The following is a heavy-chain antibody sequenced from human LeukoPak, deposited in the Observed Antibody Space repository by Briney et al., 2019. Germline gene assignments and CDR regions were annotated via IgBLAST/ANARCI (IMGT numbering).Heavy chain of an antibody. J-gene: IGHJ6*02. CDR2: ITDSGGSA. CDR1: GFILSNYA. D-gene: IGHD3-10*01. V-gene: IGHV3-23*01. Sequence: GGSLRLSCAASGFILSNYAMTWVRQAPGKGLEYISSITDSGGSAYYADSVKGRFTLSRDNSRDTLYLHLNSLRAEDTALYYCAKGGLGQASGLDVWGQGTTVIVSS. CDR3: AKGGLGQASGLDV.